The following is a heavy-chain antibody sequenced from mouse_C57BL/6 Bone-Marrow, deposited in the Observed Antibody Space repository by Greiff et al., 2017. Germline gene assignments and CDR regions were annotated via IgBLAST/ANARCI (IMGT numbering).Heavy chain of an antibody. CDR2: IDPENGDT. V-gene: IGHV14-4*01. J-gene: IGHJ1*03. D-gene: IGHD1-1*02. Sequence: EVQLQQSGAELVRPGASVKLSCTASGFNIKDDYMHWVKQRPEQGLEWIGWIDPENGDTEYASKFQGKATITADTSSNTAYLQLSSLTSEDTAVYYCTTGSIFEVWGTGTTVTVSS. CDR1: GFNIKDDY. CDR3: TTGSIFEV.